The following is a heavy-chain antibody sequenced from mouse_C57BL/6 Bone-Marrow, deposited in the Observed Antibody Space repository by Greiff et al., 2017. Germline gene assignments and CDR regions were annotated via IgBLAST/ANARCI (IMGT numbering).Heavy chain of an antibody. CDR2: IDPETGGT. CDR1: GYTFTDYE. Sequence: QVQLQQSGAELVRPGASVTLSCKASGYTFTDYEMHWVKQTPVHGLEWIGAIDPETGGTAYNQKFKGKAILTADKSSSTAYMELRSLTSEDSAVYYCTDYYGSSYDYYAMDDWGQGTSVTVSS. D-gene: IGHD1-1*01. J-gene: IGHJ4*01. CDR3: TDYYGSSYDYYAMDD. V-gene: IGHV1-15*01.